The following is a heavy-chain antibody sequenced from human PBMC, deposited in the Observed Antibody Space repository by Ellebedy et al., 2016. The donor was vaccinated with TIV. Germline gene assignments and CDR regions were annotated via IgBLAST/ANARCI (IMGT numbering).Heavy chain of an antibody. CDR3: ASLTIPGGSDF. V-gene: IGHV4-61*02. CDR1: GGSINSGAYY. CDR2: IYTSGSA. J-gene: IGHJ4*02. D-gene: IGHD3-3*01. Sequence: LRLSXTVSGGSINSGAYYWSWIRQPAGKGLEWIGRIYTSGSAIYNPSLKSRVTMSVDMPKNHFSLELSSVTAADTAVYYCASLTIPGGSDFWGQGTLVTVSS.